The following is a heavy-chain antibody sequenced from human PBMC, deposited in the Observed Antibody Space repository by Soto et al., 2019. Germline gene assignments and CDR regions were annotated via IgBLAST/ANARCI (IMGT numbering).Heavy chain of an antibody. V-gene: IGHV5-51*01. Sequence: PGASLKISCKGSGYSFTSYWIGWVRQMPGKGLESMGIIYPGDSDTRYSPSFQGQVTISADKSISTAYLQWSSLKASDTAMYYCARTAAAGKYYYGMDVWGQGTTVPVAS. CDR2: IYPGDSDT. CDR3: ARTAAAGKYYYGMDV. D-gene: IGHD6-13*01. J-gene: IGHJ6*02. CDR1: GYSFTSYW.